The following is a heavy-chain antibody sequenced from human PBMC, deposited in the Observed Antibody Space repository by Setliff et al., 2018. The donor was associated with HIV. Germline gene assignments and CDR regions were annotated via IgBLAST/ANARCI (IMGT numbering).Heavy chain of an antibody. CDR2: INSDGSTV. Sequence: SLRLSCAASGFSFSYYWMHWVRQAPGKGLEWVARINSDGSTVEHAGAVKGRLTISRDNARNTLYLEMNSLRVEDAAMYYCVRVAGFSSSWFAYWGQGTPVTVSS. J-gene: IGHJ5*01. CDR3: VRVAGFSSSWFAY. CDR1: GFSFSYYW. D-gene: IGHD6-13*01. V-gene: IGHV3-74*03.